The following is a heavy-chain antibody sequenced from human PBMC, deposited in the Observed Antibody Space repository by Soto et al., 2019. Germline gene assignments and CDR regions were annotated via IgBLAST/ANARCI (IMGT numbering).Heavy chain of an antibody. Sequence: QVQLVESGGGLVRPGGSLRLSCAASGFTFSDYYMTWIRQAPGKGLEWVSYITGSSDYTNYADSVKGRFTISRDNVKNSLYLQMNSLRAEDTAVYYCAREYYYGMDVWGQGTTVTVPS. V-gene: IGHV3-11*05. CDR3: AREYYYGMDV. CDR2: ITGSSDYT. J-gene: IGHJ6*02. CDR1: GFTFSDYY.